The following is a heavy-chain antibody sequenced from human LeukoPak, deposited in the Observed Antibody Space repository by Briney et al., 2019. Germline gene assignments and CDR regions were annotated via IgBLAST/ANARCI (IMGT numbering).Heavy chain of an antibody. V-gene: IGHV4-31*11. CDR3: ARAEVDTAMVGTFDY. D-gene: IGHD5-18*01. J-gene: IGHJ4*02. CDR1: GGSISSYY. Sequence: SETLSLTCAVSGGSISSYYWSWIRQHPGKGLEWIGYIYYSGSTYYNPSLKSRVTISVDTSKNQFSLKLSSVTAADTAVYYCARAEVDTAMVGTFDYWGQGTLVTVSS. CDR2: IYYSGST.